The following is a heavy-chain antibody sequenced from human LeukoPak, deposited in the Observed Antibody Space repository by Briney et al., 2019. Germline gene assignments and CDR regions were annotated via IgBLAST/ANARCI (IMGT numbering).Heavy chain of an antibody. V-gene: IGHV3-30*02. Sequence: GGSLRLSCAASGFIFSSYGMHWVRQAPGKGLEWVAFIRYDGSNKDYADSVKGRFTISRDNSKGTLYMQMNSLRVEDTAVYYCVRGGGTYVNWGQGTPVTVSS. CDR3: VRGGGTYVN. CDR2: IRYDGSNK. D-gene: IGHD1-26*01. CDR1: GFIFSSYG. J-gene: IGHJ4*02.